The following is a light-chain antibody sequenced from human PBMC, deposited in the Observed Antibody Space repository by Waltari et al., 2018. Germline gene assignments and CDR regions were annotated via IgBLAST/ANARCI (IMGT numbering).Light chain of an antibody. CDR1: QSVRGS. CDR2: GAF. V-gene: IGKV3-20*01. Sequence: EIVLTQSPGTLSLSPGERATLSCRGSQSVRGSLAWYQQKAGQAPRLLIYGAFIRDTGIPDMFSGGGSGTDFSLTISRLEHEDFAVYYCQHYVRLPATFGQGTKVEI. CDR3: QHYVRLPAT. J-gene: IGKJ1*01.